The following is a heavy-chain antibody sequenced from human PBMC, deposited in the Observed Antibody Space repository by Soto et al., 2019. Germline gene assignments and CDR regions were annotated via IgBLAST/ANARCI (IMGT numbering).Heavy chain of an antibody. CDR1: GGSVSSNSYS. J-gene: IGHJ4*02. D-gene: IGHD4-17*01. CDR3: ARAMTTVTTIDY. Sequence: PSETLSLTCTVSGGSVSSNSYSWGWILQSPGKGLEWIGIIYSTENTYYHPSLLSRVTISADTSMNEFSLRLSSVTAADTAVYYCARAMTTVTTIDYWGQGTLVTVSS. CDR2: IYSTENT. V-gene: IGHV4-39*07.